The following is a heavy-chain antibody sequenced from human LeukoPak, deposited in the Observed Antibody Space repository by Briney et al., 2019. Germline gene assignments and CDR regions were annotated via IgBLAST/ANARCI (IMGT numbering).Heavy chain of an antibody. D-gene: IGHD1-1*01. CDR2: TYYRSKWYN. V-gene: IGHV6-1*01. J-gene: IGHJ4*02. Sequence: RTYYRSKWYNDYAVSVKSRITVNPDTSKDQFSLQLNSVTPEDTAVYYCARGAMRTGFDSWGQGTLVTVSA. CDR3: ARGAMRTGFDS.